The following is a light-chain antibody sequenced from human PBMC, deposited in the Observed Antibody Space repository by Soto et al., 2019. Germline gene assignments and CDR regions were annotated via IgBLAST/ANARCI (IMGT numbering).Light chain of an antibody. V-gene: IGKV3-11*01. CDR2: DAS. Sequence: EIVLTQSPATLSLSPGERATLSCRASQSVRSYLAWYQQKPGQAPRLLIYDASNMATGIPGRFSGSGSGTYFTLTISSLEPEDFAVYYCQQRSNWPRTFCQGTKVEIK. J-gene: IGKJ1*01. CDR1: QSVRSY. CDR3: QQRSNWPRT.